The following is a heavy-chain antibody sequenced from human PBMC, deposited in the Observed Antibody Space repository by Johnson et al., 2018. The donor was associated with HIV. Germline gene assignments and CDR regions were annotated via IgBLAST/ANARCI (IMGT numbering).Heavy chain of an antibody. Sequence: MLLVESGGGLVQPGGSLRLSCAASGFTFDDFGMGWVRQAPGKGLEWVANIKQDGSEKYYVDAVKGRFTISRDNAKNSLYLQMNSLRAEDTAVYYCARGGSCYNAHFDIWGQGTMVTVSS. CDR3: ARGGSCYNAHFDI. J-gene: IGHJ3*02. V-gene: IGHV3-7*04. D-gene: IGHD2-15*01. CDR1: GFTFDDFG. CDR2: IKQDGSEK.